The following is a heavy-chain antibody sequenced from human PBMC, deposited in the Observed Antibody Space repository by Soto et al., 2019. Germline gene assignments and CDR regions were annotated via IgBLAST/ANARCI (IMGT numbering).Heavy chain of an antibody. CDR1: GFTFSSYW. CDR3: ARGPLWFGELLSNLFDY. V-gene: IGHV3-74*01. Sequence: EVQLVESGGGLVQPGGSLRLSCAASGFTFSSYWMHWVRQAPGKGLVWVSRINSDGSSTSYADSVKSRFTISRDNAKNTLYLQMNSLRAEDTAVYYCARGPLWFGELLSNLFDYWGQGTLVTVSS. CDR2: INSDGSST. D-gene: IGHD3-10*01. J-gene: IGHJ4*02.